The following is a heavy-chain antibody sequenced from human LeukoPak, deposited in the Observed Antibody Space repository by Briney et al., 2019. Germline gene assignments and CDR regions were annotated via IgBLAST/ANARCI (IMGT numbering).Heavy chain of an antibody. CDR1: GFSFSSYS. J-gene: IGHJ4*02. CDR2: ISGDGNAK. V-gene: IGHV3-48*01. D-gene: IGHD2/OR15-2a*01. CDR3: ARDYVYAFDY. Sequence: GGSLRLSCAASGFSFSSYSINWLRQAPGKGLEWVSYISGDGNAKHYIDSVKGRFTISRDNAKNALYLQMNSLRAEDTAVYFCARDYVYAFDYWGQGTLVTVSS.